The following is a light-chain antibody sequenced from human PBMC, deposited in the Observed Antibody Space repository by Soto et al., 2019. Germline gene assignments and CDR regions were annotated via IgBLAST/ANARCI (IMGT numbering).Light chain of an antibody. J-gene: IGKJ1*01. CDR2: DAS. CDR3: QQFGSSPEWT. V-gene: IGKV3-20*01. Sequence: EIVLTQSPGTLSLSPGERATLSCRASQSVSRNYLGWYQQKPGQAPRLLIYDASSRATGIPDRFSGSGSGTDFTLTISRLEPEDFAVYYCQQFGSSPEWTFGQGTKVEIK. CDR1: QSVSRNY.